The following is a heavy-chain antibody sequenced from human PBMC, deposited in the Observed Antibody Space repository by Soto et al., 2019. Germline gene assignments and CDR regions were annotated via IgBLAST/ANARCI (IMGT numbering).Heavy chain of an antibody. V-gene: IGHV3-23*01. CDR1: GFTFSTYA. CDR3: AHPRGYGVFDAYDI. D-gene: IGHD2-8*01. CDR2: INAGGSDT. Sequence: GGSLRLSCAASGFTFSTYAMSWVRQARGKGLEWVSAINAGGSDTYYADSVKGRFTISRDNSIRTLFLQMNSLRTEDTAVYYCAHPRGYGVFDAYDIWGQGALVTVSS. J-gene: IGHJ3*02.